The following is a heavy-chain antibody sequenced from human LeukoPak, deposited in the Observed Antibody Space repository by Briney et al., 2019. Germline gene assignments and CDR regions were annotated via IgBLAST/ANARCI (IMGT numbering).Heavy chain of an antibody. J-gene: IGHJ6*03. V-gene: IGHV3-30*02. Sequence: GGSLRLSCAASGFTFSSYGMHWVRQAPGKGLEWVAFKQNDGSATFYAESVKGRFTISRDNSKNTLFLQMNSLGTDDTAVYYCARDGVTMVRGVKVLDYYYYYMDVWGKGTTVTISS. D-gene: IGHD3-10*01. CDR1: GFTFSSYG. CDR2: KQNDGSAT. CDR3: ARDGVTMVRGVKVLDYYYYYMDV.